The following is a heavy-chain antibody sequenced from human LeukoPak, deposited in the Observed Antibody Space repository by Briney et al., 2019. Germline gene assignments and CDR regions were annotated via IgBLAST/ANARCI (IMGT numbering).Heavy chain of an antibody. J-gene: IGHJ4*02. Sequence: SQILSLTCVISGDSVSNNNTAWNWIRQSPSRGLEWLGRAYYRSKWHNDYGVSVESRITINADPSKNQFSLHLNSVTPEDTAVYYCARERHIDMATSVEFDFWGQGALVTVSS. D-gene: IGHD5-24*01. V-gene: IGHV6-1*01. CDR2: AYYRSKWHN. CDR3: ARERHIDMATSVEFDF. CDR1: GDSVSNNNTA.